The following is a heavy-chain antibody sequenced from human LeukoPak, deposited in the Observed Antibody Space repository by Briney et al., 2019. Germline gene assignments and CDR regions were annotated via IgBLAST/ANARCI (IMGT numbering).Heavy chain of an antibody. Sequence: GGSLRLSCAASGFIFSSYAMSWVRQAPGGGLEWVSAVSGSGGTTWYADSVMGRFTISRDNSKNTLYLQMNSLRAEDTAVYYCAKDLRKVVYDAFDIWGQGTLVTVSP. CDR2: VSGSGGTT. V-gene: IGHV3-23*01. D-gene: IGHD2-8*02. CDR1: GFIFSSYA. CDR3: AKDLRKVVYDAFDI. J-gene: IGHJ3*02.